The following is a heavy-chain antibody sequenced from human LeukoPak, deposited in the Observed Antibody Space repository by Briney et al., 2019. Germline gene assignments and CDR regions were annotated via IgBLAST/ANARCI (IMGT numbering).Heavy chain of an antibody. CDR1: GFSFTNYW. D-gene: IGHD2-2*02. V-gene: IGHV5-51*01. J-gene: IGHJ3*01. CDR2: IYPGDSDT. Sequence: GESLKISCKASGFSFTNYWIGWVRQMPWKGLEWMGIIYPGDSDTRYSPSFQGQVTISADKSSSTAYLQWRSLKASDTAMYYCAGHSFDTVDAFDVWGQGTIVIVSA. CDR3: AGHSFDTVDAFDV.